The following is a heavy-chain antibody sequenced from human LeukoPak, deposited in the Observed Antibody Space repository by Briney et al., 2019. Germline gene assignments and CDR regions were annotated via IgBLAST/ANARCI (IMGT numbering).Heavy chain of an antibody. V-gene: IGHV3-23*01. Sequence: PGGSLRLSCAASGFTFSSYAMSWARQAPEKGLEWVSAISGSGASTYYADSVKGRFTISRDNSKNTLYLQMHSLRAEDTAVYYCARDRPPDYWGQGTLVTVSS. J-gene: IGHJ4*02. CDR1: GFTFSSYA. CDR3: ARDRPPDY. CDR2: ISGSGAST.